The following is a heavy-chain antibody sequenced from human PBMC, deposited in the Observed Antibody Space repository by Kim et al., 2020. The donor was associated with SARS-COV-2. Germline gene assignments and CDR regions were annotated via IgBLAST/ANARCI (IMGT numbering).Heavy chain of an antibody. V-gene: IGHV3-64D*09. CDR2: ISSNGGST. Sequence: GGSLRLSCSASGFTFSSYAMHWVRQAPGKGLEYVSAISSNGGSTYYADSVKGRFTISRDNSKNTLYLQMSSLRAEDTAVYYCVKGTYYYDSTVGYWGQGTLVTVSS. J-gene: IGHJ4*02. CDR3: VKGTYYYDSTVGY. D-gene: IGHD3-22*01. CDR1: GFTFSSYA.